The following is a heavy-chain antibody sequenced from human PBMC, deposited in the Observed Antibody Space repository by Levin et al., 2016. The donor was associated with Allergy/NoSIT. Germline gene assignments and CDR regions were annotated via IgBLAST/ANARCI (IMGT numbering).Heavy chain of an antibody. CDR3: ARAEGREQWLVLIFGY. CDR1: GFTFSSYA. V-gene: IGHV3-30*04. D-gene: IGHD6-19*01. CDR2: ISYDGSNK. J-gene: IGHJ4*02. Sequence: GGSLRLSCAASGFTFSSYAMHWVRQAPGKGLEWVAVISYDGSNKYYADSVKGRFTISRDNSKNTLYLQMNSLRAEDTAVYYCARAEGREQWLVLIFGYWGQGTLVTVSS.